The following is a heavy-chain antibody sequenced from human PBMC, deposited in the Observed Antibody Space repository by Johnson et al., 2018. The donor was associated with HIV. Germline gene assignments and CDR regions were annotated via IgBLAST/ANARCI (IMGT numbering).Heavy chain of an antibody. V-gene: IGHV3-7*03. Sequence: VQLVESGGGLVQPGGSLRLSCAVSGFTFSSYAMSWVRQAPGKGLEWVGNIQEDGSDTYYLDSVKGRFTISRDNTKNSLFLQMDTLRAGDTAVYYCARDKYYLTAITGSAFDIWGQGTMVTVSS. CDR1: GFTFSSYA. CDR2: IQEDGSDT. J-gene: IGHJ3*02. D-gene: IGHD2/OR15-2a*01. CDR3: ARDKYYLTAITGSAFDI.